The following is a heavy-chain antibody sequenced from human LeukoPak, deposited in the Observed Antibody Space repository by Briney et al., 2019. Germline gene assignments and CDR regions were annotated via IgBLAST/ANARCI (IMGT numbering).Heavy chain of an antibody. CDR2: ISASGSLI. Sequence: PGGSLRLSCAASGFTFTTYWMSWVRQAPGKGLEWVSSISASGSLIYYTDSVKGRFTISRDNSKNTLYLHMNSLRAEDTAIYYCVGDNYSYRLDVWGQGTLVTVSS. CDR3: VGDNYSYRLDV. CDR1: GFTFTTYW. V-gene: IGHV3-23*01. D-gene: IGHD2-21*01. J-gene: IGHJ4*02.